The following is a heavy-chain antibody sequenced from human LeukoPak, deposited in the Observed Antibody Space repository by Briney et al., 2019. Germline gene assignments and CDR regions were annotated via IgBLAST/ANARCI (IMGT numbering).Heavy chain of an antibody. V-gene: IGHV3-30*18. CDR1: GFTFSSYG. J-gene: IGHJ4*02. CDR3: AKDADYDILTVPPDY. CDR2: ISYDGSNK. Sequence: SGRSLRLSCAAPGFTFSSYGMHWVRQAPGKGLEWVAVISYDGSNKYYADSVKGRFTISRDNSKNTLYLQMNSLRAEDTAVYYCAKDADYDILTVPPDYWGQGTLVTVSS. D-gene: IGHD3-9*01.